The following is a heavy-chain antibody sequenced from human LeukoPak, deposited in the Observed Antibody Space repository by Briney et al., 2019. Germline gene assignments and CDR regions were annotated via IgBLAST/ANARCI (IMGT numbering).Heavy chain of an antibody. V-gene: IGHV3-21*01. D-gene: IGHD3-3*01. CDR2: ISTSSSYI. J-gene: IGHJ6*03. CDR1: GFSFSSYT. CDR3: ARGEPLYYDFWSGYHAEHYYMDV. Sequence: PGGSLRLSCAASGFSFSSYTMNWVRQAPGKGREWVSSISTSSSYIYYADSVKGRFTISRDNAKNSLYLQMNSLRAEDTAVYYCARGEPLYYDFWSGYHAEHYYMDVWGKGTTVTVSS.